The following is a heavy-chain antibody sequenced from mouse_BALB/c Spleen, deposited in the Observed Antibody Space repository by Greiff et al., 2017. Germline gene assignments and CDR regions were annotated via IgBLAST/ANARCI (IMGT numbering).Heavy chain of an antibody. CDR2: IWAGGST. CDR1: GFSLTSYG. CDR3: ARDVDGYYDYAMDY. Sequence: VQLQQSGPGLVAPSQSLSITCTVSGFSLTSYGVHWVRQPPGKGLEWLGVIWAGGSTNYNSALMSRLSISKDNSKSQVFLKMNSLQTDDTAMYYCARDVDGYYDYAMDYWGQGTSVTVSS. D-gene: IGHD2-3*01. V-gene: IGHV2-9*02. J-gene: IGHJ4*01.